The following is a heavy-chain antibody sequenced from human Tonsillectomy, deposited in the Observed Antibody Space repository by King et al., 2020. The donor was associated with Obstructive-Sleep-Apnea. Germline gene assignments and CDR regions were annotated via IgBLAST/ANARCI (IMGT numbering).Heavy chain of an antibody. CDR3: AGAYYYDSSGSTRYYFDY. Sequence: VQLVESGAEVKKPGASVKVSCKASGYTFTGYYMHWVRQAPGQGLEWMGWINPNSGGTNYAQKFQGWVTMTSDTSISTAYMELSRLRSDDTAVYYCAGAYYYDSSGSTRYYFDYWGQGTLVTVSS. V-gene: IGHV1-2*04. J-gene: IGHJ4*02. CDR1: GYTFTGYY. D-gene: IGHD3-22*01. CDR2: INPNSGGT.